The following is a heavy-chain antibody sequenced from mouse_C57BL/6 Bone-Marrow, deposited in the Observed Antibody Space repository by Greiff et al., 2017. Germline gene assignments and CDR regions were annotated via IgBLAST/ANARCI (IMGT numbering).Heavy chain of an antibody. J-gene: IGHJ3*01. CDR1: GYTFTSYW. V-gene: IGHV1-50*01. CDR3: ARSGPAWFAY. CDR2: IDPSDSYT. D-gene: IGHD3-1*01. Sequence: QVQLQQPGAELVKPGASVKLSCKASGYTFTSYWMQWVKQRPGQGLEWIGEIDPSDSYTNYNQKFKGKATLTVDTSSSTAYMQLSGLTSEDSAVYYCARSGPAWFAYWGQGTLVTVSA.